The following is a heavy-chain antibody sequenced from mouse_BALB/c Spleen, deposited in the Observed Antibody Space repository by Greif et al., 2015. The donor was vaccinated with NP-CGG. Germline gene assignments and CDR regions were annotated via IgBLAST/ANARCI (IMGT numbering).Heavy chain of an antibody. CDR2: INPGSGGT. Sequence: VQRVESGAELVRPGTSVKVSCKASGYAFTNYLIEWVKQRPGQGLEWIGVINPGSGGTNYNEKFKGKATLTADKSSSTAYMQLSSLTSDDSAVYFCARVTTDYAMDYWGQGTSVTVSS. CDR1: GYAFTNYL. V-gene: IGHV1-54*01. J-gene: IGHJ4*01. D-gene: IGHD1-1*01. CDR3: ARVTTDYAMDY.